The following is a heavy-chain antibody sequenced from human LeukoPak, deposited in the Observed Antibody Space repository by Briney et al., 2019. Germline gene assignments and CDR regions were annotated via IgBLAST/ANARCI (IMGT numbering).Heavy chain of an antibody. Sequence: ASVKVSCKASGYTFTSYYMHWVRQAPGQGLEWMGIINPSGGSTSYAQKFQGRVTMTRDTSTSTVYMELSSLRSEDTAVYYCARDRHGDDFWSGYLYYYYYGMDVWGQGTTVTVSS. V-gene: IGHV1-46*01. CDR3: ARDRHGDDFWSGYLYYYYYGMDV. CDR1: GYTFTSYY. CDR2: INPSGGST. D-gene: IGHD3-3*01. J-gene: IGHJ6*02.